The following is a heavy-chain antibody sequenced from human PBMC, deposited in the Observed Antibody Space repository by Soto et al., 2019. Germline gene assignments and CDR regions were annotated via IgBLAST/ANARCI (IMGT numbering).Heavy chain of an antibody. Sequence: ASVKVSCKASGGTFSSYAISWVRQAPGQGLEWMGGIIPIFGTANYAQKFQGRVTITADESTSTAYMELSSLRSEDTAGYYCASNGYNWNYVGFGVGPRAMSNWGQGTLVTVSS. J-gene: IGHJ4*02. CDR2: IIPIFGTA. D-gene: IGHD1-7*01. V-gene: IGHV1-69*13. CDR3: ASNGYNWNYVGFGVGPRAMSN. CDR1: GGTFSSYA.